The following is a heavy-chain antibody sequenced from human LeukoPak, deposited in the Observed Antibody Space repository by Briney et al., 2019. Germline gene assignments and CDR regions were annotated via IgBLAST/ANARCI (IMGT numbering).Heavy chain of an antibody. V-gene: IGHV5-51*01. D-gene: IGHD3-10*01. CDR2: IYPGHSDT. CDR1: GYSFTSYW. J-gene: IGHJ5*02. Sequence: GGSLRLSCKGSGYSFTSYWIGWVRQMPGKGLEWMGIIYPGHSDTRYSPSFQGQVTISADKSISTAYLQWSSLKASDTAMYYCARYYYGSGRGANWFDPWGQGTLVTVSS. CDR3: ARYYYGSGRGANWFDP.